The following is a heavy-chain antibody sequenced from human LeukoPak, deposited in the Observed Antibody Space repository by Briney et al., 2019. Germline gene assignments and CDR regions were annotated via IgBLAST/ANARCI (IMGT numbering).Heavy chain of an antibody. D-gene: IGHD2-2*01. CDR1: GFTFSSYA. V-gene: IGHV3-23*01. J-gene: IGHJ4*02. CDR3: ARQDIVVVPAAPYFDY. Sequence: PGGSLRLSCAASGFTFSSYAMSWVRQAPGKGLEWVSAISGSGGSTYCADSVKGRFTISRDNSKNTLYLQMNSLRAEDTAVYYCARQDIVVVPAAPYFDYWGQGTLVTVSS. CDR2: ISGSGGST.